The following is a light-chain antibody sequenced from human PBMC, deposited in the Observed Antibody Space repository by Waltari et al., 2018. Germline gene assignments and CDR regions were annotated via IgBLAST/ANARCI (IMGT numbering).Light chain of an antibody. Sequence: QSALTQPPSASGSPGQSVTISCTGTSNDIGGYFYVSWYHQHPGKAPKLRLDEVTNRPSGVPDRFSGSKSGNTASLTVSGLQAEDEAEYYCASYASYNTLVFGGGTKLTVL. CDR1: SNDIGGYFY. CDR3: ASYASYNTLV. J-gene: IGLJ2*01. V-gene: IGLV2-8*01. CDR2: EVT.